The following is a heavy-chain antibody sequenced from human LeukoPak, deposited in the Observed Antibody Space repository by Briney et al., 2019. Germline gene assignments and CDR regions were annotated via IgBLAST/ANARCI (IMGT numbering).Heavy chain of an antibody. Sequence: GGSLRLSXAASGFTFSSYSMNWVRQSPGKGLEWVSSISSSSSYIYYADSVKGRFTISRDNAKNSLYLQMNSLRAEDTAVYYCARDFGREATGAFDIWGQGTMVTVSS. CDR3: ARDFGREATGAFDI. D-gene: IGHD3/OR15-3a*01. CDR2: ISSSSSYI. V-gene: IGHV3-21*01. J-gene: IGHJ3*02. CDR1: GFTFSSYS.